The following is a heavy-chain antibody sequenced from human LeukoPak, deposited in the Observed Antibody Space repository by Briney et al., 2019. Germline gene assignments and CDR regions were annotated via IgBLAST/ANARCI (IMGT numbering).Heavy chain of an antibody. CDR3: AKDRGGQWLVLDY. CDR2: ISSSSSYI. Sequence: GGSLRLSCAASGFTFSSYSMNWVRQAPGKGLEWVSSISSSSSYIYYADSVKGRFTISRDNAKNSLYLQMNSLRAEDTAVYYCAKDRGGQWLVLDYWGQGTLVTVSS. CDR1: GFTFSSYS. V-gene: IGHV3-21*04. J-gene: IGHJ4*02. D-gene: IGHD6-19*01.